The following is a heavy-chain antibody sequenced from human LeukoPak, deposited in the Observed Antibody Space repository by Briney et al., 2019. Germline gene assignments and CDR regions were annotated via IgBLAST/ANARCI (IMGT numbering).Heavy chain of an antibody. Sequence: ASVKVSCKASGYTFTSYYMHWVRQAPGQGLEWMGWINPNSGGTNYAQKFQGRVTMTRDTSISTAYMELSRLRSDDTAVYYCAREEWLRSDYFDYWGQGTLVTVSS. CDR1: GYTFTSYY. D-gene: IGHD5-12*01. V-gene: IGHV1-2*02. CDR3: AREEWLRSDYFDY. J-gene: IGHJ4*02. CDR2: INPNSGGT.